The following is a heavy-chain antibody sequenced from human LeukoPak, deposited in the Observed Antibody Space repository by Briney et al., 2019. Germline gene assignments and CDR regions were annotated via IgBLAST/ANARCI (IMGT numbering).Heavy chain of an antibody. CDR1: GFTFNSYG. D-gene: IGHD5-18*01. CDR3: AKEKLPSGYSFLTDY. Sequence: PGGSLRLSCAASGFTFNSYGMHWVRQAPGKGLEWVALIWYDGSNKYYADSVKGRFTISRDNSKNTLYLQMSSLRAEDTAVYYCAKEKLPSGYSFLTDYWGQETLVTVSS. V-gene: IGHV3-30*02. J-gene: IGHJ4*02. CDR2: IWYDGSNK.